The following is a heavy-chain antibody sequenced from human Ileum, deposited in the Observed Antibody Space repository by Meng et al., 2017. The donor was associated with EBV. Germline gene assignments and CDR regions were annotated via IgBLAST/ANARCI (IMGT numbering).Heavy chain of an antibody. CDR3: TADTEDSSSYTHDY. Sequence: EVQLVESGGGWVRPGGSFRRSCAASGFSFSNTWMSWVRQAPGKGLEWVGRIKRNVDGATTAYAAPVKGRFAISRDDSKNTLSLQMDSLITEDTAVYYCTADTEDSSSYTHDYWGQGTLVTVSS. V-gene: IGHV3-15*01. CDR1: GFSFSNTW. D-gene: IGHD3-3*01. J-gene: IGHJ4*02. CDR2: IKRNVDGATT.